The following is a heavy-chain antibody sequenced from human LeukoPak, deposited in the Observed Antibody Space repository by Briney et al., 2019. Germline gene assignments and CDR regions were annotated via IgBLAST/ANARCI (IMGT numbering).Heavy chain of an antibody. CDR1: GFTFSSYS. CDR3: ARDDTAVAGTELDF. V-gene: IGHV3-48*04. CDR2: ISSSSTI. Sequence: GGSLRLSCAASGFTFSSYSMNWVRQAPGKGLEWVSYISSSSTIYYADSVKGRFTISRDNAKNSLYLQMNSLRAEDTAVYYCARDDTAVAGTELDFWGQGTLVTVSS. J-gene: IGHJ4*02. D-gene: IGHD6-19*01.